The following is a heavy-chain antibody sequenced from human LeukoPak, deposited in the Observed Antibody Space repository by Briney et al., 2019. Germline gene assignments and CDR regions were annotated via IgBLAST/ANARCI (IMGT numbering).Heavy chain of an antibody. J-gene: IGHJ4*02. CDR1: GFSVSGYW. CDR2: IKQDGSEK. Sequence: GGSLRLSCAVSGFSVSGYWVTWVRQAPGKGLEWVANIKQDGSEKNYVDSVKGRFTISRDNAENSLFLQVNSLRVEDTAVYYCAREWQGGIAAAGTRIEGDYWGQGTLVAVSS. CDR3: AREWQGGIAAAGTRIEGDY. V-gene: IGHV3-7*01. D-gene: IGHD6-13*01.